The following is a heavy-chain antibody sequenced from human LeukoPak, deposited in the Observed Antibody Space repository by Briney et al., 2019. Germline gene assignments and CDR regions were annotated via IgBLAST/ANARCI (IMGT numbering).Heavy chain of an antibody. J-gene: IGHJ6*02. V-gene: IGHV3-74*01. Sequence: GGSLRLSCAASGFTFSSYWMHWVRQAPGKGLVWVSSINSDGSSTSYADSVKGRFTISRDNAKNTLYLQMNSLRAEDTAVYYCARSAPSYDGSGYYSPHYYYGMDVWGQGTTVTVSS. CDR2: INSDGSST. CDR3: ARSAPSYDGSGYYSPHYYYGMDV. D-gene: IGHD3-22*01. CDR1: GFTFSSYW.